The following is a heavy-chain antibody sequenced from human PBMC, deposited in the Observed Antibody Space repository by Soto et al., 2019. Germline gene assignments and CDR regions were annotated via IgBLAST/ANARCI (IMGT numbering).Heavy chain of an antibody. Sequence: PGGSLRLSCEGSGFTFSGHYMDWVRQAPGKGLEWLGRIRNKPNGHTTAYAASAKGRFTISRDDSKNLVYLQMNSLKSEDTALYYCSTTVITAPLFEYWGQGTLVAVSS. CDR1: GFTFSGHY. V-gene: IGHV3-72*01. CDR3: STTVITAPLFEY. J-gene: IGHJ4*02. D-gene: IGHD2-21*02. CDR2: IRNKPNGHTT.